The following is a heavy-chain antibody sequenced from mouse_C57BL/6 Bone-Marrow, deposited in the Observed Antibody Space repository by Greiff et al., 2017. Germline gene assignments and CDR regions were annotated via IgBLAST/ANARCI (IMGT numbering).Heavy chain of an antibody. Sequence: QVQLQQPGAELVRPGSSVKLSCKASGYTFTSYWMHWVKQRPIQGLEWIGNIDPSDSETHYNQKFKDKATLTADTSSSTAYMQLSSLTSEDSAVYYCAREDYGSSYGSYWYFDVWGTGTTVTVSS. V-gene: IGHV1-52*01. CDR1: GYTFTSYW. CDR2: IDPSDSET. CDR3: AREDYGSSYGSYWYFDV. D-gene: IGHD1-1*01. J-gene: IGHJ1*03.